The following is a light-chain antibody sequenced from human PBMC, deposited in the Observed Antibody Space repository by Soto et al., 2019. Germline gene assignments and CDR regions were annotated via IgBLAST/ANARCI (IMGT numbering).Light chain of an antibody. Sequence: DIVMTQSPDSLAVSLGERATINCKSSQSVLYSSNNKNYLAWYQQKPGQPPKLLIYWASTRGSGVPDRFSGSGSGTDFTLTISSLQAEDVAVYYCQQYYSTPGYTFGQGTKLEIK. J-gene: IGKJ2*01. CDR1: QSVLYSSNNKNY. CDR3: QQYYSTPGYT. V-gene: IGKV4-1*01. CDR2: WAS.